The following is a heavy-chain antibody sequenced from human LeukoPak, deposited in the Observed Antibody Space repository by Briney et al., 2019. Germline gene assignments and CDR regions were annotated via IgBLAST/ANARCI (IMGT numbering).Heavy chain of an antibody. CDR1: GFTFSSYW. J-gene: IGHJ4*02. CDR2: IRGKTYGGTT. Sequence: PGGSLRLSCVASGFTFSSYWMHWVRQAPGKGLEWVGFIRGKTYGGTTGYAASVKDTFTISRDDSKSVVYLQMNSLKTEDTAFYYCTRGVGQQLIPPDYWGQGTLVTVSS. CDR3: TRGVGQQLIPPDY. D-gene: IGHD6-13*01. V-gene: IGHV3-49*04.